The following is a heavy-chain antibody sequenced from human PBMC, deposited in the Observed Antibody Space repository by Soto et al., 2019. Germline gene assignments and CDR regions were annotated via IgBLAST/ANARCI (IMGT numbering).Heavy chain of an antibody. J-gene: IGHJ3*02. CDR3: ARDIFPGIASNQEVFDI. V-gene: IGHV1-69*13. CDR1: GGTFSSYA. Sequence: ASVKVSCKASGGTFSSYAISWVRQAPGQGLEWMGGIIPIFGTANYAQKFQGRVTITADESTSTAYMELSSLRSEDTAVYYCARDIFPGIASNQEVFDIWGQGTMVTVSS. CDR2: IIPIFGTA. D-gene: IGHD6-13*01.